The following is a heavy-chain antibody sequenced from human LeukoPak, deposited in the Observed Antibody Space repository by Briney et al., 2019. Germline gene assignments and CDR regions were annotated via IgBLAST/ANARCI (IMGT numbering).Heavy chain of an antibody. D-gene: IGHD3-22*01. J-gene: IGHJ4*02. CDR3: ARSGFNYDSSGYFI. Sequence: PSETLSLTCTVSGGSISSGSYYWSWIRQPAGKGLEWIGRIYTSGSTNYNPSLKSRVTISVDTSKNQFSLKLSSVTAADTAVYYCARSGFNYDSSGYFIWGQGTLVTVSS. CDR2: IYTSGST. CDR1: GGSISSGSYY. V-gene: IGHV4-61*02.